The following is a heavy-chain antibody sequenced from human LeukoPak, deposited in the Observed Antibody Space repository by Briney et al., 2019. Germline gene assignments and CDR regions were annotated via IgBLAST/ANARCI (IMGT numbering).Heavy chain of an antibody. CDR2: IYYAGST. D-gene: IGHD3-10*01. V-gene: IGHV4-59*01. Sequence: NPSETLSLTCSVSGGSIDSYYWTWLRQSPGRGLEWIGYIYYAGSTNYSPYLKSRVSISVDTSNNQFSLQLRPVTAADTAIYYCARGRARDGSFPWFDSWGQGTLVTVSS. J-gene: IGHJ5*01. CDR1: GGSIDSYY. CDR3: ARGRARDGSFPWFDS.